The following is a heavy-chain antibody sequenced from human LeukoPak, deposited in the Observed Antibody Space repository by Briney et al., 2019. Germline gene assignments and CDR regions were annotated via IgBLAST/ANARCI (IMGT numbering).Heavy chain of an antibody. V-gene: IGHV1-18*01. D-gene: IGHD3-10*01. Sequence: ASVKVSCKASGYTFTSYGISRVRQAPGQGLEWMGWISAYNGNTNYAQKLQGRVTMTTDTSTSTAYMELRSLRSDDTAVYYCARDSGPPRLPWFGELSVFDYWGQGTLVTVSS. CDR3: ARDSGPPRLPWFGELSVFDY. J-gene: IGHJ4*02. CDR1: GYTFTSYG. CDR2: ISAYNGNT.